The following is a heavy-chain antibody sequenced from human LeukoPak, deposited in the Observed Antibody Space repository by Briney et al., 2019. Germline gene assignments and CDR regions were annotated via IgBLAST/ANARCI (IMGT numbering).Heavy chain of an antibody. J-gene: IGHJ3*02. Sequence: GGSLRLSCAASTFTVSSNYMTWVRQAPGKGLEWVSVIYSGGSTYYADSVKGRFTLSRDNSKNTLFLQMNSLRAEDTAVYYCAREPQGDSSGYDAFDIWGQGTMVTVSS. D-gene: IGHD3-22*01. CDR3: AREPQGDSSGYDAFDI. V-gene: IGHV3-66*01. CDR1: TFTVSSNY. CDR2: IYSGGST.